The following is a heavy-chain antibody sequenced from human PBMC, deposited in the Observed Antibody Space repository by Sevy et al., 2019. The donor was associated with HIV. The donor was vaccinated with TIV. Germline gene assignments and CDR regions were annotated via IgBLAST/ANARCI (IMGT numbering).Heavy chain of an antibody. CDR1: GFALRSYT. J-gene: IGHJ4*02. CDR2: ISATGGST. CDR3: AKTLQKLPFHPHYFDY. D-gene: IGHD2-21*02. Sequence: GGSLRLSCGVSGFALRSYTMNWVRQAPGKGLEWVASISATGGSTYYADSVKGRFTISRDVSKSTLYLQMNSLTAEDTAMFYCAKTLQKLPFHPHYFDYWGQGTLVTVSP. V-gene: IGHV3-23*01.